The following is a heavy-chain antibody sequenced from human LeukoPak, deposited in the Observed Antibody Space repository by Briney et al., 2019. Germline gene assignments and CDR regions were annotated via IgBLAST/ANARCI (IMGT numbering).Heavy chain of an antibody. V-gene: IGHV1-18*01. D-gene: IGHD2-2*02. CDR2: ISAYNGNT. Sequence: WASVKVSCKASGYTFTSYSINWVRQAPGQGLEWMAWISAYNGNTNYAQKLQGRVTLTRDTSTSTAYMELRSLRSDDTAVYFCARGMSGYTEEPFDIWGQGTVVTVSS. CDR1: GYTFTSYS. J-gene: IGHJ3*02. CDR3: ARGMSGYTEEPFDI.